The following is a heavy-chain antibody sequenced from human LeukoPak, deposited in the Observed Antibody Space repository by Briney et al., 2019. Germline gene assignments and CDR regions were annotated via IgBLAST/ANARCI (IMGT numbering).Heavy chain of an antibody. CDR1: GFTFSSYS. CDR3: ARDITSSGWSYYYGMDV. V-gene: IGHV3-21*01. D-gene: IGHD6-19*01. Sequence: GGSLRLSCAASGFTFSSYSMNRVRQAPGKGLEWVSSISSSSSYICYADSVKGRFTISRDNAKNSLYLQMNSLRAEDTAVYYCARDITSSGWSYYYGMDVWGQGTTVTVSS. J-gene: IGHJ6*02. CDR2: ISSSSSYI.